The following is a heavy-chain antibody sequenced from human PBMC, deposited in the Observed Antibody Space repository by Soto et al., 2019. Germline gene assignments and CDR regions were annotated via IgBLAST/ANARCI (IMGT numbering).Heavy chain of an antibody. D-gene: IGHD3-22*01. CDR2: ISSSSSYI. Sequence: GGSLRLSCAASGFTFSSYSMNWVRQAPGKGLEWVSSISSSSSYIYYADSVKGRVTISRDNAKNSLYLQMNSLRAEDTAVYYCAREVYRYDSSGYYYFDYWGQGTLVTVSS. J-gene: IGHJ4*02. CDR3: AREVYRYDSSGYYYFDY. CDR1: GFTFSSYS. V-gene: IGHV3-21*01.